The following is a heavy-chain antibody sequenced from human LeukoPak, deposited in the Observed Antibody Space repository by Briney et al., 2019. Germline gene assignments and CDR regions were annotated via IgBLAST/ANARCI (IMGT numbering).Heavy chain of an antibody. CDR3: ARGTYYDY. V-gene: IGHV1-18*01. J-gene: IGHJ4*02. D-gene: IGHD1-26*01. Sequence: ASVKVSCKASGYTFSTYGISWVRQAPGQGLEWMGWISTYNGNTEYAQNLQGTVTMTTDTSTSTAYMELRSLRSDDTAVYYCARGTYYDYWGQGTLVTVSS. CDR1: GYTFSTYG. CDR2: ISTYNGNT.